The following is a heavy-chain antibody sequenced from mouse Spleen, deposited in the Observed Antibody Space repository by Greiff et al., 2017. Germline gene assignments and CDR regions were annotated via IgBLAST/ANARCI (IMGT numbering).Heavy chain of an antibody. CDR2: IYPGNSDT. D-gene: IGHD2-10*01. V-gene: IGHV1-5*01. CDR1: GYTFTSYW. J-gene: IGHJ4*01. Sequence: EVQGVESGTVLARPGASVKMSCKTSGYTFTSYWLHWVKQRPGQGLEWIGAIYPGNSDTSYNQKFKGKAKLTAVTAASTAYMELSSLTNEDSAVYYSTKKKRAYYGNGDYAMDYWGQGTSVTVSS. CDR3: TKKKRAYYGNGDYAMDY.